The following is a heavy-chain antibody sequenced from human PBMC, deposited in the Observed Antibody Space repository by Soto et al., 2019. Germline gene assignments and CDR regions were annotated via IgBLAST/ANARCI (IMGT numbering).Heavy chain of an antibody. CDR3: AKGVNDYSTFYFNY. Sequence: GSLRLSCAASGFIFKSYGMNWVRQAPGKGLEWISYISGSGDHTYYAHSVQGRFTISRDNSKNTLSVQMNSLRAEDTAVYFCAKGVNDYSTFYFNYWGQGILVTVSS. J-gene: IGHJ4*02. CDR2: ISGSGDHT. V-gene: IGHV3-23*01. CDR1: GFIFKSYG. D-gene: IGHD4-4*01.